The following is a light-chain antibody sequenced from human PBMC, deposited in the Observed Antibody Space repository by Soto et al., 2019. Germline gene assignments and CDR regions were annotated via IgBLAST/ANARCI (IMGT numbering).Light chain of an antibody. CDR2: DAS. Sequence: DIQMTQSPSTLSASVGDRVTTTCRASQSISSWLAWYQQKPGKAPKLLIYDASSLESGVPSRFSGSGSGTEFTLTISSLQPDDFATYYCQQYNSAWTFGQGTKVDIK. J-gene: IGKJ1*01. CDR1: QSISSW. V-gene: IGKV1-5*01. CDR3: QQYNSAWT.